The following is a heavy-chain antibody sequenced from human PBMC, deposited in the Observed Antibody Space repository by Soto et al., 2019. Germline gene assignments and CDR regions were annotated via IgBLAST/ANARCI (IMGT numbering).Heavy chain of an antibody. V-gene: IGHV3-66*01. CDR3: ARADLADAFDI. CDR1: GFTVSSNY. CDR2: IYSGGST. J-gene: IGHJ3*02. Sequence: EVQLVESGGGLVQPGGSLRLSCAASGFTVSSNYMSWVRQAPGKGLEWVSVIYSGGSTYYADSVKGRFTISRDNSKNTLYLQMNSLRAEDTAVYYCARADLADAFDIWGQGTMVTVSS.